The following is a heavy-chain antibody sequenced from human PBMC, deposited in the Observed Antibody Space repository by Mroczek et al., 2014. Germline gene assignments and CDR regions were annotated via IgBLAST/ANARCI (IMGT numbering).Heavy chain of an antibody. D-gene: IGHD3-3*01. CDR1: GGSISSYY. CDR2: IYYSGST. V-gene: IGHV4-59*01. J-gene: IGHJ6*03. CDR3: ARVGNDFWSGYAPVAYYYYYMDV. Sequence: QVQLQQWGPGLVKPSETLSLTCTVSGGSISSYYWSWIRQPPGKGLEWIGYIYYSGSTNYNPSLKSRVTISVDTSKNQFSLKLSSVTAADTAVYYCARVGNDFWSGYAPVAYYYYYMDVWGKGTTVTVSS.